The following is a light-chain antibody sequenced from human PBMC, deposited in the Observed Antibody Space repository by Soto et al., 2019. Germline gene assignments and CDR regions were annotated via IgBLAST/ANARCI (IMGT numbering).Light chain of an antibody. CDR1: SSNIGSNY. CDR2: DSD. V-gene: IGLV1-51*01. CDR3: GTWDNSLSAVV. J-gene: IGLJ2*01. Sequence: QSALTQPPSVSATPGQRVTISCSGSSSNIGSNYVSWYQQLPGTAPKLLIYDSDKRPSGIPDRFSGSKSGTSATLGITGLQTGDEVDYYCGTWDNSLSAVVFGGGTKLTVL.